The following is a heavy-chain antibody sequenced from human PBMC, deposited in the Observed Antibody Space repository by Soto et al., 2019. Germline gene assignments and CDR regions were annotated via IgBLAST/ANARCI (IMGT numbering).Heavy chain of an antibody. CDR1: GGSVSSGSYD. CDR3: ASTVVTNLAYYYYGMDV. J-gene: IGHJ6*02. D-gene: IGHD2-15*01. V-gene: IGHV4-61*01. CDR2: IYYSGST. Sequence: PSETLSHTCTVSGGSVSSGSYDWSWIRQPPGKGLEWIGYIYYSGSTNYNPSLKSRVTISVDTSKNQFSLKLSSVTAADTAVYYCASTVVTNLAYYYYGMDVWGQGTTVTVSS.